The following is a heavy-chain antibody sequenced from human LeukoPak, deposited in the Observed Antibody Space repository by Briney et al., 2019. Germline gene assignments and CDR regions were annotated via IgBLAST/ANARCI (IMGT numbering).Heavy chain of an antibody. CDR1: EFTFGNYA. CDR3: AKAGGASFYYYMDV. Sequence: QSGGSLRLSCATSEFTFGNYAISWVRQAPGKVLEWVSTITDSGDRTYYADSVKGRVTSSRDNSKNALYLQLNRLTAEDAAIYSCAKAGGASFYYYMDVWGKGTTVTVSS. CDR2: ITDSGDRT. V-gene: IGHV3-23*01. D-gene: IGHD1-26*01. J-gene: IGHJ6*03.